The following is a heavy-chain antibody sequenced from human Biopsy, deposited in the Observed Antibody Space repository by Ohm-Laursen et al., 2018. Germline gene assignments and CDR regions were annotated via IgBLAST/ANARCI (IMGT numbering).Heavy chain of an antibody. J-gene: IGHJ4*02. CDR2: INTYSGNT. V-gene: IGHV1-18*01. CDR3: ARDYYPYVDYLKDVPLCDS. CDR1: GYTFTIYG. D-gene: IGHD4-17*01. Sequence: ASVKVSCKASGYTFTIYGISWVRQAPGQGLEWMGWINTYSGNTNYGKKFHDRVIMTSDTSTSTAYLEHRSLRSDDTAVYYCARDYYPYVDYLKDVPLCDSWGQGTLVTVSS.